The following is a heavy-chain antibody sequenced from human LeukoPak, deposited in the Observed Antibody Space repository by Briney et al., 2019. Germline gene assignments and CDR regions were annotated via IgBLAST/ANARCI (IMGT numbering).Heavy chain of an antibody. J-gene: IGHJ4*02. CDR1: GFTFSTYW. Sequence: PGGSLRLSYAASGFTFSTYWMHWVCQAPGKGLVWVSRINPDESSTSYADSVKGRFTISRDNAKNTLYLQLNSLRDDDTAVYYCARGGLEPVDYWGQGTLVTVSS. CDR2: INPDESST. D-gene: IGHD1-1*01. CDR3: ARGGLEPVDY. V-gene: IGHV3-74*01.